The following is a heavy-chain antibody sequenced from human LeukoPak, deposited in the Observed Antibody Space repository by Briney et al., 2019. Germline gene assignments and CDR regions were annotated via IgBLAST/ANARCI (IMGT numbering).Heavy chain of an antibody. Sequence: ASLKVSCKASGYTFTSYVNWVRPATGQGLEWMGWMNLNSGNTGYAQKLQGRVTMPTDTPTSTAYMELRSLRSDDTAVYYCARAPGVMGWLAYNYWYFDLWGRGTLVTVYS. D-gene: IGHD3/OR15-3a*01. J-gene: IGHJ2*01. CDR2: MNLNSGNT. CDR1: GYTFTSYV. CDR3: ARAPGVMGWLAYNYWYFDL. V-gene: IGHV1-8*01.